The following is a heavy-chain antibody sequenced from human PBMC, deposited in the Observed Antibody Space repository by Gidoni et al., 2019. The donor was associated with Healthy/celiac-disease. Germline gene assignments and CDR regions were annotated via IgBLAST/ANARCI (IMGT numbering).Heavy chain of an antibody. CDR1: GFTFSSYA. CDR3: ARALTFGGVIANEY. V-gene: IGHV3-30-3*01. J-gene: IGHJ4*02. CDR2: ISYDGSNK. Sequence: QVQLVESGGGVVQPGRSLRLSCAASGFTFSSYAMHWFRQAPGKGLEWVAVISYDGSNKYYADSVKGRFTISRDNSKNTLYLQMNSLRAEDTAVYYCARALTFGGVIANEYWGQGTLVTVSS. D-gene: IGHD3-16*02.